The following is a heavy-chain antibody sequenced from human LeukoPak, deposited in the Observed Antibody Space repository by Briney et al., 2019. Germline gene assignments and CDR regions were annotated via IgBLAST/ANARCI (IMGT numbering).Heavy chain of an antibody. Sequence: GGSLRLSCAASGFTFSSYGMHWVRQAPGKGLEWAAVIWYDGSNKYYADSVKGRFTISRDNSKNTLYLQMNSLRAEDTAVYYCARIMQRGYYYYYGMDVWGQGTTVTVSS. CDR2: IWYDGSNK. V-gene: IGHV3-33*01. CDR1: GFTFSSYG. D-gene: IGHD2-8*01. J-gene: IGHJ6*02. CDR3: ARIMQRGYYYYYGMDV.